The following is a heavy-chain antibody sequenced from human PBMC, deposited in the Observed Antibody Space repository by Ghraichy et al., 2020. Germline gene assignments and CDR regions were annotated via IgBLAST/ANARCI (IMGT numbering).Heavy chain of an antibody. CDR1: GFTFSSYA. V-gene: IGHV3-23*01. D-gene: IGHD1-1*01. CDR2: LSATT. J-gene: IGHJ4*02. Sequence: GGSLRLSCAASGFTFSSYAMSWVRQAPGKGLEWVSTLSATTYYADSVKGRFTISRDNSKNTLYLQMDSLRAEDTAAYYCVKDHDCDFFDSWGRGTLVTVSS. CDR3: VKDHDCDFFDS.